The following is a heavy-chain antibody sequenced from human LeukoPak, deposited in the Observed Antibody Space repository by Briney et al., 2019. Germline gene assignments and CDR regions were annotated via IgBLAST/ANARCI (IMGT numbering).Heavy chain of an antibody. CDR3: ARSSGHYYDSSGPVDY. Sequence: SETLSLTCTVSGGSISSYYWSWIRQPPGKGLEWIGYIYYSGSTNYNPSLKSRVTISVDTSKNQFSLKLSSVTAADTAVYYCARSSGHYYDSSGPVDYWGQGTLVTVSS. CDR1: GGSISSYY. V-gene: IGHV4-59*01. D-gene: IGHD3-22*01. J-gene: IGHJ4*02. CDR2: IYYSGST.